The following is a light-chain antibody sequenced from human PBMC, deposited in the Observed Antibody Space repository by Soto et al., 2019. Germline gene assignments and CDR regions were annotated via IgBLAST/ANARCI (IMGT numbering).Light chain of an antibody. J-gene: IGKJ2*01. Sequence: DVQMTQSPSSLSASEGDRVTITCRASQSISSCLNWYQHKPGQAPKLLISAASSLQSGVPSRFSGRGSGTDFTLTISSLQPEDFATYYCQQSYSTPYTFGQGTRLEIK. CDR1: QSISSC. CDR2: AAS. CDR3: QQSYSTPYT. V-gene: IGKV1-39*01.